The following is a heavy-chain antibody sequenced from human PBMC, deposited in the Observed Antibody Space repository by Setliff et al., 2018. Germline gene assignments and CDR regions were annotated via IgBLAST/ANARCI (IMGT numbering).Heavy chain of an antibody. J-gene: IGHJ4*02. CDR3: ARRDSTSYYGYSFDF. V-gene: IGHV4-39*01. D-gene: IGHD3-22*01. CDR1: GDSISRSTYY. Sequence: PSETLSLTCTLSGDSISRSTYYWGWIRQSPGKGLDWIGAVDRSGNTFYNPSLRSRVTISVDTSKNQISLKLTSVSAADTAVYYCARRDSTSYYGYSFDFWAREPRSPSPQ. CDR2: VDRSGNT.